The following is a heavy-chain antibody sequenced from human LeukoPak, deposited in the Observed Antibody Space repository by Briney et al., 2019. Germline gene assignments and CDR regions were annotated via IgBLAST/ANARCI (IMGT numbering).Heavy chain of an antibody. CDR1: GFTVSHNY. CDR2: IYSGGST. V-gene: IGHV3-66*02. Sequence: GGSLRLSRAASGFTVSHNYMSWVRQAPGKGLEWVSVIYSGGSTYYADSVKGRFTISRDNSKNTLYLQMNSLRAEDTAVYYCARANSGSYYGYYYYYMDVWGKGTTVTVSS. CDR3: ARANSGSYYGYYYYYMDV. J-gene: IGHJ6*03. D-gene: IGHD1-26*01.